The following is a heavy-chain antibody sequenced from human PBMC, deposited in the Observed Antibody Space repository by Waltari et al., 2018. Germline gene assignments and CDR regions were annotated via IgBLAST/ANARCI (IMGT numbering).Heavy chain of an antibody. Sequence: EVQVVESGGGLVQPGGSLRLSCAASGFTFSGYWMSWVRQAPGKGVEWVANRKQDGSEKEDVDSVKGRFTISRDNAKNSLYLQMNSLGAEDTAIYYGARGGLGGFDYWGQGALVTVSA. V-gene: IGHV3-7*01. CDR1: GFTFSGYW. J-gene: IGHJ4*02. CDR2: RKQDGSEK. CDR3: ARGGLGGFDY. D-gene: IGHD3-16*01.